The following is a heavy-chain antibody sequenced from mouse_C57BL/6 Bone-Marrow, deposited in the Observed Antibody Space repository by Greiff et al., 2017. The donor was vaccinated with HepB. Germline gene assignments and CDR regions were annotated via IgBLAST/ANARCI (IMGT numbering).Heavy chain of an antibody. J-gene: IGHJ3*01. Sequence: VQLQESGPGLVKPSQSLSLTCSVTGYSITSGYYWNWIRQFPGNKLEWMGYISYDGSNNYNPSLKNRISITRDTSKNQFFLKLNSVTTEDTATYYCANYYSNWFAYWGQGTLVTVSA. CDR3: ANYYSNWFAY. V-gene: IGHV3-6*01. CDR1: GYSITSGYY. CDR2: ISYDGSN. D-gene: IGHD2-5*01.